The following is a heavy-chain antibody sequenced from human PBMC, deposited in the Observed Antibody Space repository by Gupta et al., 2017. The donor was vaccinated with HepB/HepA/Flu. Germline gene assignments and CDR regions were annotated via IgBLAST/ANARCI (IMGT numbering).Heavy chain of an antibody. CDR3: VKENQDIAKWFDP. Sequence: EVQLLESGGGLAQPGGSLRLSCTASGFSFRSYAMSRVRQAPGKGLEWVSYISGSGGSTDYADSVKGRFTVSRDNSKNTLYLEMKSLRAEDTAIYFCVKENQDIAKWFDPWGQGTRVTVSP. V-gene: IGHV3-23*01. J-gene: IGHJ5*02. CDR2: ISGSGGST. D-gene: IGHD2-15*01. CDR1: GFSFRSYA.